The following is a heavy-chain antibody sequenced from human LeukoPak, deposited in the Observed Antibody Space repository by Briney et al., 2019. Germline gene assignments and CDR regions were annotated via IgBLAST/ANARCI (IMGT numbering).Heavy chain of an antibody. J-gene: IGHJ4*02. Sequence: GGSLRLSCAASGFIFSDYYMSWIRQAPGKGLEWVSYISSSGSTIYYADSVKGRFTISRDNSKNTLYLQMNSLRAEDTAVYYCAKEIWPTVTTPGWTYFDYWGQGALVTVSS. D-gene: IGHD4-17*01. V-gene: IGHV3-11*04. CDR2: ISSSGSTI. CDR3: AKEIWPTVTTPGWTYFDY. CDR1: GFIFSDYY.